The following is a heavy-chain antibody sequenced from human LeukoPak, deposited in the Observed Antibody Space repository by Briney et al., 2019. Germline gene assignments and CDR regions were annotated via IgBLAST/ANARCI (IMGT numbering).Heavy chain of an antibody. CDR1: GFTFSSYE. CDR3: ASSSGWYVGVDY. J-gene: IGHJ4*02. D-gene: IGHD6-19*01. V-gene: IGHV3-48*03. Sequence: GGSLRLSCAASGFTFSSYEMNWVRQAPGKGLEWVSYISSSGDTIYYADSVKGRFTISRDNAKNSLYLQMNSLRAEDTSVYYCASSSGWYVGVDYWGQGTLVTVSS. CDR2: ISSSGDTI.